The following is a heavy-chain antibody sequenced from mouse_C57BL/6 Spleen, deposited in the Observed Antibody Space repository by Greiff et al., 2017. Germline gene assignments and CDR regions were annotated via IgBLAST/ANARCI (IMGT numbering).Heavy chain of an antibody. Sequence: EVQLQQSGAELVRPGASVKLSCTASGFNIKDDYMHWVKQRPEQGLEWIGWIDPENGDTDYASKFQGKATITADTSSNTAYLQLSSLTSEDTAVYYCTTYDGYFFWFAYWGQGTLVTVSA. V-gene: IGHV14-4*01. CDR3: TTYDGYFFWFAY. CDR2: IDPENGDT. CDR1: GFNIKDDY. D-gene: IGHD2-3*01. J-gene: IGHJ3*01.